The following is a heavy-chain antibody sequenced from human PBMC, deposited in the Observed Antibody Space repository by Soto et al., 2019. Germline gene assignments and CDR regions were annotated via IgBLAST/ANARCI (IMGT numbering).Heavy chain of an antibody. V-gene: IGHV1-69*13. D-gene: IGHD5-12*01. J-gene: IGHJ6*02. Sequence: SVKVSCKASGGTFSSYAISWVRQAPGQGLEWMGGIIPIFGTANYAQKFQGRVTLTADESTSTAYMELSSLRSEDTAVYYCARAPYIVATITRHYYYYYGMDVWGQGTTVTVSS. CDR1: GGTFSSYA. CDR3: ARAPYIVATITRHYYYYYGMDV. CDR2: IIPIFGTA.